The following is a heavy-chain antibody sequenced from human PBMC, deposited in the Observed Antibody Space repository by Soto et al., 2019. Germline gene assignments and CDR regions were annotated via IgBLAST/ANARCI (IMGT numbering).Heavy chain of an antibody. J-gene: IGHJ6*02. V-gene: IGHV5-51*01. CDR3: ARHGEQGSYYYGMDV. CDR2: IYPADSDV. CDR1: EYKFTDYW. D-gene: IGHD3-3*01. Sequence: GESLKISCKVSEYKFTDYWIAWVRQLPGKGLEWMGIIYPADSDVRYSPSFQGQVTISADKSINTAYLQWSGLKASDTAMYYCARHGEQGSYYYGMDVWGQGTTVTVSS.